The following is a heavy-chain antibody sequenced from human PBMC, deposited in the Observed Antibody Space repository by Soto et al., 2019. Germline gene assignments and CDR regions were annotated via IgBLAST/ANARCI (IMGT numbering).Heavy chain of an antibody. CDR2: IYYSGST. V-gene: IGHV4-31*03. Sequence: NPSETLSLTCTVSGGSISSGGYYWSWIRQHPGKGLEWIGCIYYSGSTYYNPSLKSRVTISVDTSKNQFSLKLSSVTAADTAVYYCARSILELEYYFDYWGQGTLVTVSS. J-gene: IGHJ4*02. D-gene: IGHD3-3*01. CDR3: ARSILELEYYFDY. CDR1: GGSISSGGYY.